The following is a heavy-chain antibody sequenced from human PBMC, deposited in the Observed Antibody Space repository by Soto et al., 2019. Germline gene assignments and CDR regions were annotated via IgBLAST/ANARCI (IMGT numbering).Heavy chain of an antibody. J-gene: IGHJ4*02. CDR1: GYTFTGYY. V-gene: IGHV1-2*04. D-gene: IGHD2-2*01. CDR2: INPNSGGT. Sequence: ASVKVSCKASGYTFTGYYMHWVRQAPGQGLEWMGWINPNSGGTNYAQKFQGWVTMTRDTSISTAYMELSRLRSDDTAVYYCARDLAGVVVPAATRGFDYWGQGTLVTVSS. CDR3: ARDLAGVVVPAATRGFDY.